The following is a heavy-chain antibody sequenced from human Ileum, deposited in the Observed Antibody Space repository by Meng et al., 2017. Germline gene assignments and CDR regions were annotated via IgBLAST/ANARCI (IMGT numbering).Heavy chain of an antibody. CDR2: IHPGGST. V-gene: IGHV4-34*01. CDR3: ATGVDWAKSGNI. Sequence: GQLRQWGAGLVKPSATLSLTCAVYDGSLGGYYLSWIRQPPRKGLEWVGEIHPGGSTSYNPSLQSRVTIAVDTSKNQFSVTLSSVSAADTAVYYCATGVDWAKSGNIWGQGTLVTVSS. D-gene: IGHD3-9*01. CDR1: DGSLGGYY. J-gene: IGHJ4*02.